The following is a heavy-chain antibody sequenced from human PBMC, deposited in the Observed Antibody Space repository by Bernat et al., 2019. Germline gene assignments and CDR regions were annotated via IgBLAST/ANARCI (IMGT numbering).Heavy chain of an antibody. Sequence: QVQLVESGGGVVQPGRSLRLSCAASGFTFSSYGMHWVRQAPGKGLEWVAVTWYDGSSKYYADSVKGRFTISRDNSKNTLFLQMNSLRAEDTAVYYCARGVSDQNYHYYMDVWGKGTTVTVSS. CDR3: ARGVSDQNYHYYMDV. D-gene: IGHD2-2*01. J-gene: IGHJ6*03. V-gene: IGHV3-33*01. CDR2: TWYDGSSK. CDR1: GFTFSSYG.